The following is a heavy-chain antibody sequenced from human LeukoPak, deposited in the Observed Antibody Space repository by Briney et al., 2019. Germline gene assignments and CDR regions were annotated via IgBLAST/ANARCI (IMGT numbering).Heavy chain of an antibody. D-gene: IGHD3-10*01. CDR3: ATERIMVRGVINNWFDP. CDR2: FDPEDGET. CDR1: GYTLTELS. Sequence: ASVKVSCKVSGYTLTELSMHWVRQAPRKGLEWMGGFDPEDGETIYAQKFQGRVTMTEDTSTDTAYMELSSLRSEDTAVYYCATERIMVRGVINNWFDPWGQGTLVTVSS. V-gene: IGHV1-24*01. J-gene: IGHJ5*02.